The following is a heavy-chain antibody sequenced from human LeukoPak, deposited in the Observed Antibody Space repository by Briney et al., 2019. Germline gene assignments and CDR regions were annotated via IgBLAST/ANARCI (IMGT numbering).Heavy chain of an antibody. J-gene: IGHJ4*02. CDR2: IRSKANSYAT. Sequence: GGSLRLSCAASGFTFSGSAMHWVRQASGKGLEWVGRIRSKANSYATAYAASVKGRFTISRDDSKNTAYLQMNSLKTEDTAVYYCTSCSIHYGDYVVGYFDYWGQGTLVTVSS. CDR3: TSCSIHYGDYVVGYFDY. V-gene: IGHV3-73*01. CDR1: GFTFSGSA. D-gene: IGHD4-17*01.